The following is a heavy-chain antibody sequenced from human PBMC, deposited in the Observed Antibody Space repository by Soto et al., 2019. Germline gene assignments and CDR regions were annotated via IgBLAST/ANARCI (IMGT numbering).Heavy chain of an antibody. CDR2: ISGSDGST. V-gene: IGHV3-23*01. D-gene: IGHD2-15*01. Sequence: EVQLLESGGGLVQPGGSLRLSFAASGFTFSGYAMNWVRQAPGKGLEWVSVISGSDGSTYYADSVKGRFTISRDNSKNTVYLQMNSLRAEDTAVYYCGKLGSGSCYSYAEYRGQGTLVTVSS. CDR1: GFTFSGYA. CDR3: GKLGSGSCYSYAEY. J-gene: IGHJ4*02.